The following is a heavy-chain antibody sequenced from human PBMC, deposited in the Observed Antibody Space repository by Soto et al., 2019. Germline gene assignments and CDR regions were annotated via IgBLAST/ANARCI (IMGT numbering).Heavy chain of an antibody. V-gene: IGHV4-31*03. D-gene: IGHD1-26*01. Sequence: QVQLQESGPGLVKPSQTLSLTCTVSGGSISSGGHYWSWIRQHPGKGLEWIGYIYYSGSTYYNPSLKSRVTTSVDTSKNQFSLNLNSVTAADTAVYYCARDTTYYGMDVWGQGTTVTVSS. CDR1: GGSISSGGHY. CDR3: ARDTTYYGMDV. J-gene: IGHJ6*02. CDR2: IYYSGST.